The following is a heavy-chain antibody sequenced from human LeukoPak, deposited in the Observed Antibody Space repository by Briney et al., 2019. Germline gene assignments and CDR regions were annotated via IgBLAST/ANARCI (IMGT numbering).Heavy chain of an antibody. V-gene: IGHV3-23*01. J-gene: IGHJ4*02. D-gene: IGHD2-2*02. CDR2: ISWSGDNT. CDR3: AKAGCTSTSCYNNN. CDR1: GFIFSTYA. Sequence: CLRLSCAASGFIFSTYAMSWVRQAPGKRLEWVSVISWSGDNTYYADSVKGRFTISRDNSKNTLYLQMNSLRAEDTALYYCAKAGCTSTSCYNNNWGQGTLVTVSS.